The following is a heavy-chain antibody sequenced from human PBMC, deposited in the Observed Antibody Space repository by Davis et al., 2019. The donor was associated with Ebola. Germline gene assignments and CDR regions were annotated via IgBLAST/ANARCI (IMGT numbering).Heavy chain of an antibody. CDR1: GFTFSNYW. CDR3: ARDLYLGSWNYYGMDV. Sequence: GESLKIPCAASGFTFSNYWMHWVRQAPGKGLVWVSRINSDGTTTTYADFVKGRFTISRDNAKNTLYLQMNSLRAEDTAVYYCARDLYLGSWNYYGMDVWGQGTTVTVSS. V-gene: IGHV3-74*03. CDR2: INSDGTTT. J-gene: IGHJ6*02. D-gene: IGHD2-2*02.